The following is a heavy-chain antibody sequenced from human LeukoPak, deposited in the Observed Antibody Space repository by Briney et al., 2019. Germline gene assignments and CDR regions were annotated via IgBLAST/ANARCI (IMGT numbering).Heavy chain of an antibody. V-gene: IGHV4-31*02. CDR1: GGSISIGGYD. J-gene: IGHJ4*02. CDR2: IYYSGST. Sequence: SETLSLTWTVSGGSISIGGYDSSWIRQHPGRGLEWIGYIYYSGSTYYNPSLKSRVTISVDTSKNQFSLKLSSVTAADTAVYSCERLAGDRCSDYWPQGTLVTVSS. D-gene: IGHD6-19*01. CDR3: ERLAGDRCSDY.